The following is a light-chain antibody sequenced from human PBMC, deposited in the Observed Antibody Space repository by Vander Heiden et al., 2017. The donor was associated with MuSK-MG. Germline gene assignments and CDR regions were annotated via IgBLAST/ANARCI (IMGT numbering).Light chain of an antibody. Sequence: QPASVSGSPGQSITISCTGTSSDVGGYNYVSWYQQHPGKAPKLMIYDVSNRPSGVSNRFSGSKSGNTASLTISGLQAEDEADYYCSSYTSSSTVVFGGGTKLNVL. CDR2: DVS. V-gene: IGLV2-14*01. CDR3: SSYTSSSTVV. J-gene: IGLJ2*01. CDR1: SSDVGGYNY.